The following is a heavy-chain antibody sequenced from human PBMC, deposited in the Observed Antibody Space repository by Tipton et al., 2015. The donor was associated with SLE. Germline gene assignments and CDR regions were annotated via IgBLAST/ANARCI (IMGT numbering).Heavy chain of an antibody. CDR1: GYTFTDYS. Sequence: QLVQSGAEVKKPGASVKVSCKASGYTFTDYSMHWVRQAPGQGLEWLGRINPNSGGTNYAQKFQGRVTMTRDTSISTAYMELSSLRSEDTAVYYCARARPRIHAGWYSDLWGRGPLVTVSS. D-gene: IGHD2/OR15-2a*01. J-gene: IGHJ2*01. V-gene: IGHV1-2*06. CDR3: ARARPRIHAGWYSDL. CDR2: INPNSGGT.